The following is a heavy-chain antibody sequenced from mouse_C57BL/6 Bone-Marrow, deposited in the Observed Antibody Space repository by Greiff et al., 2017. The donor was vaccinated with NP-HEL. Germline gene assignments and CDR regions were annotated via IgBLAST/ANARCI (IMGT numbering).Heavy chain of an antibody. CDR2: IDPSDSYT. V-gene: IGHV1-50*01. CDR3: ARQRPGQLYD. J-gene: IGHJ2*01. D-gene: IGHD6-1*01. Sequence: QVQLQQPGAELVKPGASVKLSCKASGYTFTSYWMQWVKQRPGQGLEWIGEIDPSDSYTNYNQKFKGKATLTVDTSSSTAYMQLSSLTSEDSAVYYYARQRPGQLYDWGQGTTLTVSS. CDR1: GYTFTSYW.